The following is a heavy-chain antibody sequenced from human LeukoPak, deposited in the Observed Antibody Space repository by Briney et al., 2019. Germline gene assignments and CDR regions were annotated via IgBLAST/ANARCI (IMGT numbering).Heavy chain of an antibody. CDR3: AKVQLERRELLPNFDH. J-gene: IGHJ4*02. V-gene: IGHV3-30*18. CDR1: GFTFSSYG. Sequence: PGGSLRLSCVASGFTFSSYGMHWVRQAPGKGLEWVAVMSYDGHITYYADSLKGRFTISRDNSKNTLYLQMNSLRVEDTAVYYCAKVQLERRELLPNFDHWGQGTLVTVSS. D-gene: IGHD1-1*01. CDR2: MSYDGHIT.